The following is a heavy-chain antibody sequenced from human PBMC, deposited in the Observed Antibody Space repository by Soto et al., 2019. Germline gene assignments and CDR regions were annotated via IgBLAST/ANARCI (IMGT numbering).Heavy chain of an antibody. J-gene: IGHJ6*02. CDR2: SIPIFGTA. V-gene: IGHV1-69*13. CDR3: SGHYDFLGMDV. Sequence: GASVKVSCKASGRTFSSYAISWVRQAPGQGLEWMGGSIPIFGTANYAQKFQGRVTSTADESTSTAYMELGSLRSEYTAVYYCSGHYDFLGMDVWGQGTTVTVSS. CDR1: GRTFSSYA. D-gene: IGHD3-3*01.